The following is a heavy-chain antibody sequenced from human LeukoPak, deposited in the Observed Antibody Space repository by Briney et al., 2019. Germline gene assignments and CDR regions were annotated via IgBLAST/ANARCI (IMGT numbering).Heavy chain of an antibody. V-gene: IGHV1-8*01. Sequence: ASVKVSCKASGYTFTSYDINWVRQATGQGLEWMGWMNPNSGNTGYAQKFQGRVTMTRDTSISTAYMELNRLRSDDTAVYFCVPSASASYFDYWGQGTLVTVSS. CDR1: GYTFTSYD. CDR2: MNPNSGNT. J-gene: IGHJ4*02. CDR3: VPSASASYFDY. D-gene: IGHD3-10*01.